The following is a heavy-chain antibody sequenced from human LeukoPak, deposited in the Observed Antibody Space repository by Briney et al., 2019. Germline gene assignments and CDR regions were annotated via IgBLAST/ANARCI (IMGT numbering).Heavy chain of an antibody. D-gene: IGHD3-22*01. J-gene: IGHJ4*02. CDR2: INGDGSTT. V-gene: IGHV3-74*01. CDR3: ATGNYYDSRGYYTFGH. CDR1: GFAFNRYW. Sequence: GGSLRLSCAASGFAFNRYWMHWVRQTPGKGLVWVSRINGDGSTTSYADSVKGGFTISRDNAKNTLYLQMSSLRAEDTAVYYCATGNYYDSRGYYTFGHWGQGTLVTVSS.